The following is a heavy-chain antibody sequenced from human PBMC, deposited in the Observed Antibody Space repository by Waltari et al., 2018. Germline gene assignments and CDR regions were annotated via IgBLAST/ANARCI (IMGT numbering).Heavy chain of an antibody. D-gene: IGHD6-19*01. Sequence: QVQLVESAGVVVQPGASLRLSCVPSGFIFSHYGITWVRQTPGRRLEWVASIRYDGLRKSFADSVKGRFTISRDDPKNTVYLQRSSLRPEDTAVYFCAKELAFEAGYSSGWDLDYWGQRTLVAVSS. CDR2: IRYDGLRK. V-gene: IGHV3-30*02. CDR1: GFIFSHYG. CDR3: AKELAFEAGYSSGWDLDY. J-gene: IGHJ4*02.